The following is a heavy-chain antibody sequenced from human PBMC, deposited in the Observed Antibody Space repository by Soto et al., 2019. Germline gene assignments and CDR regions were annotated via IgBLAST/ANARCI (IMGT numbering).Heavy chain of an antibody. CDR3: AREESIAVAGPYYFDP. V-gene: IGHV1-46*01. J-gene: IGHJ4*02. D-gene: IGHD6-19*01. Sequence: ASVKVSCKAYGYTFTSYYMHWVRQAPGQGLEWMGIINPSGGSTSYAQKFQGRVTMTRDTSTSTVYMELSSLRSEDTAVYYCAREESIAVAGPYYFDPWGQGTLVTVSS. CDR1: GYTFTSYY. CDR2: INPSGGST.